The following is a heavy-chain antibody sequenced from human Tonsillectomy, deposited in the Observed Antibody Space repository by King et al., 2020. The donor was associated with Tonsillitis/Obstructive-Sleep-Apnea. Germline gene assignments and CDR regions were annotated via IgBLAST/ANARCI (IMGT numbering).Heavy chain of an antibody. CDR2: ISWNSGSI. CDR1: GFTFDDYA. Sequence: VQLVESGGGLVQPGRSLRLSCAASGFTFDDYAMHWVRQAPGKGLEWVSGISWNSGSIGCADAVKGRFTISRDNAKNSLYLQMNSLRAEDTALYYCAKDGTYYDFWSGYSYMDVWGKGTTVTVSS. D-gene: IGHD3-3*01. CDR3: AKDGTYYDFWSGYSYMDV. J-gene: IGHJ6*03. V-gene: IGHV3-9*01.